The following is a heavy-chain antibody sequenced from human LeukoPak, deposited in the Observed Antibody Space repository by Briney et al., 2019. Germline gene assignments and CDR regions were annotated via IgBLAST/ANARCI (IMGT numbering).Heavy chain of an antibody. J-gene: IGHJ4*02. CDR1: GFTFSSYS. V-gene: IGHV3-21*01. D-gene: IGHD2-2*02. CDR3: ARASQPYCSSTSSYTVPSDY. CDR2: ISSSSSYI. Sequence: GGSLRLSCASSGFTFSSYSMNWVRQAPGKGLEWVSSISSSSSYIYYADSVKGRFTTSRDNAKNSLYLQMNSLRAEDTAVYYCARASQPYCSSTSSYTVPSDYWGQGTLVTVSS.